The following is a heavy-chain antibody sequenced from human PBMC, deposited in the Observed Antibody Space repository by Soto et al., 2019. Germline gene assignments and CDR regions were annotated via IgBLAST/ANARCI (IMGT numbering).Heavy chain of an antibody. J-gene: IGHJ6*02. Sequence: GGSLRLSCAASGFTFSSYGMHWVRQAPGKGLEWVAVISYDGSNKYYADSVKGRFTISRDNSKNTLYLQMNSLRAEDTAVYYCAKDHGSGSYYLEYYYYGMDGWGQGNTVTFSS. CDR2: ISYDGSNK. CDR1: GFTFSSYG. V-gene: IGHV3-30*18. CDR3: AKDHGSGSYYLEYYYYGMDG. D-gene: IGHD3-10*01.